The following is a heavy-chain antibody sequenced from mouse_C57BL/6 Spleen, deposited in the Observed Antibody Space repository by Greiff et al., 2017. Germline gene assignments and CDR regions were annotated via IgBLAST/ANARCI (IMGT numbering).Heavy chain of an antibody. D-gene: IGHD1-1*01. J-gene: IGHJ4*01. CDR1: GYTFTSYW. Sequence: VQLQQPGAELVKPGASVKMSCKASGYTFTSYWITWVKQRPGQGLEWIGDIYPGSGSTNYNEKFKSKATLTVDTSSSTAYMQLSSLTSEDSAVYYCARGVYYGRTRGYAMDDWGQGTSVTVAS. CDR2: IYPGSGST. CDR3: ARGVYYGRTRGYAMDD. V-gene: IGHV1-55*01.